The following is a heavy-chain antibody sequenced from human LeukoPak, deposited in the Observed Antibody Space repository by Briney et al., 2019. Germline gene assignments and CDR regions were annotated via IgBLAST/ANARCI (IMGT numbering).Heavy chain of an antibody. CDR3: TRGANWAFDY. Sequence: GGSLRLSCTASGFTFNTYPMHWVRQPPGKGLVWVSRVYSDGSDSRHADSVKGRFTISRDNAKNTLYLQMNSLRVEDTAVYYCTRGANWAFDYWGQGTLVTVSS. V-gene: IGHV3-74*01. D-gene: IGHD1-1*01. CDR2: VYSDGSDS. J-gene: IGHJ4*02. CDR1: GFTFNTYP.